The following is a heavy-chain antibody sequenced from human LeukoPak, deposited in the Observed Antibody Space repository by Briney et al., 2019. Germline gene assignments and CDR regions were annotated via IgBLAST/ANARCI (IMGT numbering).Heavy chain of an antibody. CDR1: GYSFSSYW. V-gene: IGHV5-51*01. CDR3: VRHVLKSSNQAYYMDV. J-gene: IGHJ6*03. D-gene: IGHD6-13*01. CDR2: IYPGDSDT. Sequence: GESLKISCKVSGYSFSSYWIGWVRQMPGKGLEWMGIIYPGDSDTRYSPSFQGQVTISADKSISTAYLQWSSLKASDTAIYYCVRHVLKSSNQAYYMDVWGKGTAVTISS.